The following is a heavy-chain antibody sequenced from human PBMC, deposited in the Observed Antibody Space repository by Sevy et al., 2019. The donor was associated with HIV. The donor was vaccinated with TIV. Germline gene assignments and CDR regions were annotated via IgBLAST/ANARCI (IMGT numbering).Heavy chain of an antibody. CDR1: GYTFTSYG. V-gene: IGHV1-18*01. Sequence: ASVKVSCKASGYTFTSYGISWVRQAPGQGLEWMGWISAYNGNTNYAQKLQGRVTMTTDTSTSTAYMELRSLRSDDTAVYYCAGIVATITDYRLDYWGQGTLVTVSS. CDR3: AGIVATITDYRLDY. CDR2: ISAYNGNT. D-gene: IGHD5-12*01. J-gene: IGHJ4*02.